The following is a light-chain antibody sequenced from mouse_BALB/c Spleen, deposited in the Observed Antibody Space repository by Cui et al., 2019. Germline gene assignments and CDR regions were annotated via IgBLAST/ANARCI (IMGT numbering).Light chain of an antibody. Sequence: DIKMTQSLSTMYASLGERVTITCKASQDINSYLSWFQQKPGKSPKTLIYRANRLVDGVPSRFSGSGYRQDYSLTISSLEYEDMGIYYCLQYDEFPLTFGAGTKLELK. V-gene: IGKV14-111*01. CDR1: QDINSY. CDR2: RAN. J-gene: IGKJ5*01. CDR3: LQYDEFPLT.